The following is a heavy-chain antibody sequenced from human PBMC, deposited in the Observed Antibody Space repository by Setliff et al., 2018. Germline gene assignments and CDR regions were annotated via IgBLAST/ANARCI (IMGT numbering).Heavy chain of an antibody. V-gene: IGHV4-39*07. D-gene: IGHD6-19*01. Sequence: SETLSLTCTVSGGSISSSSYYWGWIRQPPGKGLEWIGSIYYSGSTYYNPSLKSRVTISVDTSKNQFSLKLSSVTAADTAVYYCAREQWLDPPGYYYMDVWAKGTMVTVSS. CDR3: AREQWLDPPGYYYMDV. CDR1: GGSISSSSYY. J-gene: IGHJ6*03. CDR2: IYYSGST.